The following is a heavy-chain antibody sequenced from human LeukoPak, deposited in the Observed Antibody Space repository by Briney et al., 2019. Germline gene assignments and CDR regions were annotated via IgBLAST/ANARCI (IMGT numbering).Heavy chain of an antibody. CDR3: AKNDYGDYVSKFDP. CDR1: GFTFNDYY. D-gene: IGHD4-17*01. V-gene: IGHV3-23*01. CDR2: ISGSGGST. J-gene: IGHJ5*02. Sequence: GGSLRLSCATSGFTFNDYYMSWIRQAPGKGLEWVSAISGSGGSTYYADSVKGRFTISRDNSKNTLYLQMNSLRAEDTAVYYCAKNDYGDYVSKFDPWGQGTLVTVSS.